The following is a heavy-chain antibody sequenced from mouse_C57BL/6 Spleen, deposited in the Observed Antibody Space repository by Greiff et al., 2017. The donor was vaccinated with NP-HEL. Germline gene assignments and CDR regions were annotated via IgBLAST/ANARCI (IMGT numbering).Heavy chain of an antibody. J-gene: IGHJ4*01. CDR1: GYTFTSYW. Sequence: QVQLQQSGPELVKPGASVKLSCKASGYTFTSYWMHWVKQRPGQGLEWIGNINPSNGGTNYNEKFKSKATLTVDKSSSTAYMQLSSLTSEDSAVYYCARGTGNYVYYYAMDYWGQGTSVTVSS. D-gene: IGHD2-1*01. CDR3: ARGTGNYVYYYAMDY. V-gene: IGHV1-53*01. CDR2: INPSNGGT.